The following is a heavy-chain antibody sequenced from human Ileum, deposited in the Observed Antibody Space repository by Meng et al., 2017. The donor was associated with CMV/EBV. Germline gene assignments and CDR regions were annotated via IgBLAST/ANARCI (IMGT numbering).Heavy chain of an antibody. CDR1: GFTFNNYA. J-gene: IGHJ4*02. Sequence: EVQLLESGGGLVQPGESLRLSCAASGFTFNNYAMNWVRQAPGKGPEWVSDIDNNGDHTYYADSGKGRFTISRDNSKNTLYLQMNSLRVEDTAIYYCAKSGSKWSHFDSWGQGTLVTVSS. V-gene: IGHV3-23*05. CDR3: AKSGSKWSHFDS. D-gene: IGHD2-8*01. CDR2: IDNNGDHT.